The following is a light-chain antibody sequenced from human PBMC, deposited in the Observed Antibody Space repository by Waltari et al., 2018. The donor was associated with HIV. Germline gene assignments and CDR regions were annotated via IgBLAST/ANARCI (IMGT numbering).Light chain of an antibody. J-gene: IGLJ2*01. Sequence: QSVLTQPPSVSEAPRQRVTISCSGSSSNIGNNAVNWYQQLPGKPPKLLIYYDDLLASGVSDRVSVSKSGTSAALAISGLQSEDESDYYCAAWDDSLNGVVFGGGTKLTVL. CDR1: SSNIGNNA. V-gene: IGLV1-36*01. CDR2: YDD. CDR3: AAWDDSLNGVV.